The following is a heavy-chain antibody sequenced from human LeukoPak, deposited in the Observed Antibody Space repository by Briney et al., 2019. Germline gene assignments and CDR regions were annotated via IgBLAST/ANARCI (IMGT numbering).Heavy chain of an antibody. CDR3: TRDHDFWRGPLDV. V-gene: IGHV3-49*05. CDR1: GFNFGDYS. CDR2: IRREGYGGTT. J-gene: IGHJ6*04. D-gene: IGHD3-3*01. Sequence: NPGGSLRLSCTASGFNFGDYSLSWFRQAPGVGLEWVAFIRREGYGGTTEYAASVKGRFTISRDDSKSIAYLQMNSLKTEDTGVYYCTRDHDFWRGPLDVWGKGTTVTVSS.